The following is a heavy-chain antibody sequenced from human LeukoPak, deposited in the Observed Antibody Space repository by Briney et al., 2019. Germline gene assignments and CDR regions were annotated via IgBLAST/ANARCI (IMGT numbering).Heavy chain of an antibody. CDR2: INPNSGGT. CDR1: GYTFTGYY. D-gene: IGHD2-2*01. J-gene: IGHJ6*02. Sequence: ASVKVSCKASGYTFTGYYMHWVRQAPGQGLEWMGWINPNSGGTNYAQKFQGRVTITADKSTSTAYMELSSLRSEDTAVYYCARDWVVPAAIGDYYYYGMDVWGQGTTVTVSS. V-gene: IGHV1-2*02. CDR3: ARDWVVPAAIGDYYYYGMDV.